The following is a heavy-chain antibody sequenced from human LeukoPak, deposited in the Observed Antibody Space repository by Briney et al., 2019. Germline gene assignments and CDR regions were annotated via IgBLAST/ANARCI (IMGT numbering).Heavy chain of an antibody. Sequence: GGSLRLSCAASGFTFDDYAMHWVRQAPGKGLEWVSGISWNSGSIGYADSVKGRFTISRDNAKNSLYLQMNSLRAEDTAVYYCARTRWFGIGYFDYWGQGTLVTVSS. CDR3: ARTRWFGIGYFDY. V-gene: IGHV3-9*01. J-gene: IGHJ4*02. CDR2: ISWNSGSI. D-gene: IGHD3-10*01. CDR1: GFTFDDYA.